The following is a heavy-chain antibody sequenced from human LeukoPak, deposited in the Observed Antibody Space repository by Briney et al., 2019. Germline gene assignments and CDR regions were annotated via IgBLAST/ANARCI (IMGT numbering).Heavy chain of an antibody. J-gene: IGHJ5*02. CDR1: GFTFSSYS. CDR3: ARSIVVVPAAISWFDP. CDR2: ISSSSSYI. Sequence: GGSLRLSCAASGFTFSSYSMNWVRQAPGKGLEWVSSISSSSSYIYYADSVKGRFTISRGNAKNSLYLQMNSLRAEDTAVYYCARSIVVVPAAISWFDPWGQGTLVTVSS. D-gene: IGHD2-2*02. V-gene: IGHV3-21*01.